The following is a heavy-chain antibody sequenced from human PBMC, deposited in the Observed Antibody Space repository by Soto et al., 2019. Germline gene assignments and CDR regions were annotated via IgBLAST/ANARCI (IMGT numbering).Heavy chain of an antibody. CDR2: IYPGDSDT. CDR3: ARNVSEYSSGWLDDY. Sequence: GESLKISCKGSGYSFTSYWIGWVRQMPGKGLEWMGIIYPGDSDTRYSPSFQGQVTISADKSISTAYLQWSSLKASDTAMYYCARNVSEYSSGWLDDYWGQGTLVTVSS. V-gene: IGHV5-51*01. J-gene: IGHJ4*02. CDR1: GYSFTSYW. D-gene: IGHD6-19*01.